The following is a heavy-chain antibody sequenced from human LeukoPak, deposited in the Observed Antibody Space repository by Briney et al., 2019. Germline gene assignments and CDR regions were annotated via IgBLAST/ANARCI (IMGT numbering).Heavy chain of an antibody. J-gene: IGHJ5*02. CDR1: GFTFSNYW. CDR3: ITAGASWTYGRFDP. Sequence: GGSLRLSCAASGFTFSNYWMHWVRQAPGKGLEWVSRINSDGSTRNYADSGKGRFTISRDNAKNAVFLQMKSLRAEGQAVFLCITAGASWTYGRFDPSGQGTLVTVSS. CDR2: INSDGSTR. D-gene: IGHD2/OR15-2a*01. V-gene: IGHV3-74*01.